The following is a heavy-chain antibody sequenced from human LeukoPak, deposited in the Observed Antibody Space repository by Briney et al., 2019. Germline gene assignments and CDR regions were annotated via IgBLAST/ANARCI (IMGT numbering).Heavy chain of an antibody. D-gene: IGHD3-22*01. CDR1: GGTFSSYA. J-gene: IGHJ3*01. V-gene: IGHV1-69*13. CDR2: IIPIFGTA. CDR3: AEGAYYYDSSGSGDAFDF. Sequence: SVKVSCTASGGTFSSYAISWVRQAPGQGLEWMGGIIPIFGTANCAQKFQGRVTITADESTSTAYMELSSLRSEDTAVYYCAEGAYYYDSSGSGDAFDFWGQGTMVTVSS.